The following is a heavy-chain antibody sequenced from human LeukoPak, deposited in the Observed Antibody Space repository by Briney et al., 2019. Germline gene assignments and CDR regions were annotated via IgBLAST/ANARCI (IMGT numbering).Heavy chain of an antibody. CDR3: VRHYYDYVAFDI. J-gene: IGHJ3*02. V-gene: IGHV1-8*01. CDR2: VSPHNGDI. D-gene: IGHD3-22*01. CDR1: GYTFTSYN. Sequence: ASVKVSCKASGYTFTSYNINWFRQAPGRGFEWLGFVSPHNGDIGYTQNFQGRVTMTRDTSINTAYMELSGLRSEDTAVYYCVRHYYDYVAFDIWGQGTMVIVSS.